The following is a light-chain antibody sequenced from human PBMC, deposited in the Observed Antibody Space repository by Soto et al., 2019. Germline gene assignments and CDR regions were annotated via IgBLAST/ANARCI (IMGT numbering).Light chain of an antibody. Sequence: ALTQPASVSGSPGQSITISCTGSSSDVGFYNYVSWYQRHPGKAPKLMIYDVSNRPSGVSNRFSGSKSGNTASLTIFGLQAEDEADYYCNSHTSSSPYVFGTGTKVTVL. V-gene: IGLV2-14*01. CDR1: SSDVGFYNY. CDR2: DVS. J-gene: IGLJ1*01. CDR3: NSHTSSSPYV.